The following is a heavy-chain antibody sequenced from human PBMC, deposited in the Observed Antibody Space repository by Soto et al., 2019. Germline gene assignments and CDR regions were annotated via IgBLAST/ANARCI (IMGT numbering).Heavy chain of an antibody. CDR2: IIPIFGTA. CDR3: ASWTEREQNFQH. J-gene: IGHJ1*01. CDR1: GGTFSSYA. Sequence: ASVKVSCKASGGTFSSYAISWVRQAPGQGLEWMGGIIPIFGTANYAQKFQGRVTITADESTSTAYMELSSLRSEDTAVYYCASWTEREQNFQHWGQGTLVTVSS. V-gene: IGHV1-69*13. D-gene: IGHD1-26*01.